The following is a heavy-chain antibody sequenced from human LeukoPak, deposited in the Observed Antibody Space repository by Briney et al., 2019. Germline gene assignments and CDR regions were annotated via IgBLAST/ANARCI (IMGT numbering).Heavy chain of an antibody. J-gene: IGHJ4*02. CDR3: ARDMELQRMDY. Sequence: TGGSLRLSCAASGLTFSSHWMHWVRQAPGKGLEWVAVIWYDGSNKYYADSVKGRFTISRDNSKNTLYLQMNSLRAEDTAVYYCARDMELQRMDYWGQGTLVTVSS. CDR2: IWYDGSNK. CDR1: GLTFSSHW. V-gene: IGHV3-33*08. D-gene: IGHD1-7*01.